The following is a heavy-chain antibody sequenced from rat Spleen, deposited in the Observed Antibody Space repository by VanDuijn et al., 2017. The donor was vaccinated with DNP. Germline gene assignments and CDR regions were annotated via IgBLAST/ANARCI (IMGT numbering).Heavy chain of an antibody. V-gene: IGHV3-1*01. CDR1: GYSITSNY. CDR2: ISYSGST. D-gene: IGHD1-12*02. Sequence: EVQLQESGPGLVKPSQSLSLTCSVTGYSITSNYWGWIRKFPGNKMEWMGYISYSGSTSYNPSLKSRISITRDTSKNQFFLQLNSVTTEDTATYYCARADYYDGRFAYWGQGTLVTVSS. J-gene: IGHJ3*01. CDR3: ARADYYDGRFAY.